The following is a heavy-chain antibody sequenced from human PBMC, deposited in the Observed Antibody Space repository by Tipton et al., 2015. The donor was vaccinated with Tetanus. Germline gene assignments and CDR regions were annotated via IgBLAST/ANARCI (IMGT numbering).Heavy chain of an antibody. CDR1: GFTVSSNY. CDR2: ILHDGVGP. J-gene: IGHJ4*02. Sequence: QLVQSGGGLIQPGGSLRLSCAASGFTVSSNYMSWVRQAPGKGLEYVSSILHDGVGPFYANSVKGRFSISRDNSKNTLFLQMDSLRAEDTAVYYCARDRDGGWSFDDWGQGTLVTVSS. CDR3: ARDRDGGWSFDD. V-gene: IGHV3-64*01. D-gene: IGHD6-19*01.